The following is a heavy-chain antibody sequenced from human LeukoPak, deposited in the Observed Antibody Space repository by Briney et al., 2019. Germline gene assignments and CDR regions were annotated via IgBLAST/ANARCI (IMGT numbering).Heavy chain of an antibody. D-gene: IGHD4-17*01. V-gene: IGHV4-39*07. CDR3: ARDGDYVLDP. CDR2: IHYNGIT. J-gene: IGHJ5*02. Sequence: SETLSLTCTVFGGSITDNHHYWAWIRQPPGKGMEWIGTIHYNGITDYNSSLKSRVTISVDMSKKQFSLKLNSMTVADTAVYYCARDGDYVLDPWGQGTLVTVSS. CDR1: GGSITDNHHY.